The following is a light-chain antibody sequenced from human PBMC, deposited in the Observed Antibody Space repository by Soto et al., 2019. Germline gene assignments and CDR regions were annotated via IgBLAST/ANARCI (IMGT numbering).Light chain of an antibody. CDR1: QSVSNNY. CDR2: EAS. J-gene: IGKJ3*01. CDR3: QQYGTSPFT. V-gene: IGKV3-20*01. Sequence: EIVLTQSPDTLYLSPGERATLTCTASQSVSNNYLAWYPQIPGQAPSLHISEASNRSPGIPDRLSGSGSGTDFTLAISRLEPEDFAVYYCQQYGTSPFTFGPGTKVDIK.